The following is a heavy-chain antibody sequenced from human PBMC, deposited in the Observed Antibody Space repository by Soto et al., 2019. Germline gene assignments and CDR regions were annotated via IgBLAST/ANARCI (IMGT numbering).Heavy chain of an antibody. CDR1: GYSFTSYW. CDR3: ASSPGGSYGPFDNYYGMDV. J-gene: IGHJ6*02. CDR2: IYPGDSDT. Sequence: GESLKISCKGSGYSFTSYWIGWVRQMPGKGLEWMGIIYPGDSDTRYSPSFQGQVTISADKSISTAYLQWSSLKASDTAMYYCASSPGGSYGPFDNYYGMDVWGQGTTVTVSS. V-gene: IGHV5-51*01. D-gene: IGHD5-18*01.